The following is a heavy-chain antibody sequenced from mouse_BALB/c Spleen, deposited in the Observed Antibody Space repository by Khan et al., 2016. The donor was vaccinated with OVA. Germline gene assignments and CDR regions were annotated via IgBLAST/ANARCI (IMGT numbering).Heavy chain of an antibody. CDR2: IYPGTGSI. CDR3: ARSDYGSTYAMDY. D-gene: IGHD1-1*01. J-gene: IGHJ4*01. V-gene: IGHV1S132*01. Sequence: QVQLQQSGAELVRPGASVKLSCKTVGYIFTSYWIHWVKQRSGQGLAWIARIYPGTGSINYNDKFKGKATLTADKSSSTAYMQLSSLKSEDSAGYFSARSDYGSTYAMDYWGQGTSVTVSS. CDR1: GYIFTSYW.